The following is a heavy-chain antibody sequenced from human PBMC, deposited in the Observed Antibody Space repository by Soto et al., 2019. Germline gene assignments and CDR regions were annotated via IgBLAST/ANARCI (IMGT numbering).Heavy chain of an antibody. J-gene: IGHJ4*02. Sequence: SETLSLTCTVSGGSISSSSYYWGWIRQPPGKGLEWIGSIYYSGSTYYNPSLKSRVTISVDTSKNQFSLKLSSVTAADTAVYYCARLKGSWVVVGFDYWAQGTLVTVSS. CDR1: GGSISSSSYY. V-gene: IGHV4-39*01. CDR2: IYYSGST. CDR3: ARLKGSWVVVGFDY. D-gene: IGHD3-22*01.